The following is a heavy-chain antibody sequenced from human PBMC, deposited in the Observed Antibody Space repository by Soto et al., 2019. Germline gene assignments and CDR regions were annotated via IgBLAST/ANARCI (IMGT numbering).Heavy chain of an antibody. CDR3: AKVFRAAGIVGTFDY. D-gene: IGHD1-26*01. Sequence: QLVESGGGVVQPGRSLRLSCAASGFTFSSYGMHWVRQAPGKGLEWVAVISYDGSNKYYADSVKGRVTISRDNSKNTLYLQMNSLRAEDTAVYYCAKVFRAAGIVGTFDYWGQGTLVTVSS. CDR1: GFTFSSYG. V-gene: IGHV3-30*18. CDR2: ISYDGSNK. J-gene: IGHJ4*02.